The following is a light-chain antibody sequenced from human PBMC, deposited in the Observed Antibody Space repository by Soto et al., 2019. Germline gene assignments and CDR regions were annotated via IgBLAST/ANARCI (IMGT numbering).Light chain of an antibody. CDR2: WAS. CDR3: QQYSRTPYT. Sequence: DIVMTKSPDSLAVSVGERATINCTSSQSVSYCSSNRNSLVWYQQKPGQPPKVLLYWASIRESGVPDRFTGGGSGTDFTLTISSLQAEDVAVYYCQQYSRTPYTFGQGTKLEIK. V-gene: IGKV4-1*01. CDR1: QSVSYCSSNRNS. J-gene: IGKJ2*01.